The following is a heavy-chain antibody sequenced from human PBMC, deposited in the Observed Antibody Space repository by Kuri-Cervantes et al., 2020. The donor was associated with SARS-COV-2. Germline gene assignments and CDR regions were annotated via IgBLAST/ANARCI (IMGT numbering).Heavy chain of an antibody. CDR1: GFTFDDYA. CDR3: AKEGSAVAGLYYYYYMDV. J-gene: IGHJ6*03. Sequence: GESLKISCAASGFTFDDYAMHWVRQAPGKGLEWVSLISWDGGSTYYADSVKGRFTISRDNSKNSLYLQMNSLRAEDTALYYCAKEGSAVAGLYYYYYMDVWGKGTTVTVSS. CDR2: ISWDGGST. D-gene: IGHD6-19*01. V-gene: IGHV3-43D*03.